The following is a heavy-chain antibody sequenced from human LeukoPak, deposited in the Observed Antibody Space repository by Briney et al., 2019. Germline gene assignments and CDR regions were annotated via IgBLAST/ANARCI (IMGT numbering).Heavy chain of an antibody. CDR2: IYSGGST. Sequence: GGSLRLSCAASGFTVSSNYMSWVRQAPGKGLEWVSLIYSGGSTYYADSVKGRFTISRDNSKNTLYLQMNSLRAEDTAVYYCARMNSGSYFSLREGFDYWGQGTLVTVSS. J-gene: IGHJ4*02. V-gene: IGHV3-53*01. D-gene: IGHD1-26*01. CDR1: GFTVSSNY. CDR3: ARMNSGSYFSLREGFDY.